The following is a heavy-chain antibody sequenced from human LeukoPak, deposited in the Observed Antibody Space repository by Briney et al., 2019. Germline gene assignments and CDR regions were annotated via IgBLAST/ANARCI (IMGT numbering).Heavy chain of an antibody. J-gene: IGHJ3*02. V-gene: IGHV3-23*01. CDR2: ISASGGST. CDR1: GFTFSSYA. Sequence: PSGGSLRLSCAASGFTFSSYAMSWVRQAPGKGLEWVSTISASGGSTYYADSVKGRFTISRDNSKNTLYLQMNSLRAEDTAVYYCASIGYCSGGSCPAPRAFDIWGQGTMATVSS. D-gene: IGHD2-15*01. CDR3: ASIGYCSGGSCPAPRAFDI.